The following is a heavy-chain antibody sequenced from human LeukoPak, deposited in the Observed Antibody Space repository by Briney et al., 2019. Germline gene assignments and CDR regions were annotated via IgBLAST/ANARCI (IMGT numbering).Heavy chain of an antibody. D-gene: IGHD3-10*01. CDR2: IDPNSGGT. CDR1: GYTFTAHY. Sequence: VASVKVSCKASGYTFTAHYIHWVRQAPGQGLEWMGWIDPNSGGTNYAQKFLGSVTMTGDTSIDTAFMELSRRRSDDTAIYYCARGRGTTMVRGVITNYFDLWGRGSLVTVSS. J-gene: IGHJ2*01. CDR3: ARGRGTTMVRGVITNYFDL. V-gene: IGHV1-2*02.